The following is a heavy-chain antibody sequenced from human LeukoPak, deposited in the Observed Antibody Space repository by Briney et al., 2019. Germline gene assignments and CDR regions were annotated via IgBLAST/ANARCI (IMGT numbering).Heavy chain of an antibody. J-gene: IGHJ5*02. CDR1: GGSINSNSYY. V-gene: IGHV4-39*01. D-gene: IGHD3-10*01. Sequence: SETLSLTCTVSGGSINSNSYYWGWIRQPPGKGLEWIGSIYYSGSTYYNPSLKSRVTISVDTSKNQFSLKLSSVTAADTAVYYCARNRYYYGSGNYGVPNWFDPWGQGTLVTVSS. CDR2: IYYSGST. CDR3: ARNRYYYGSGNYGVPNWFDP.